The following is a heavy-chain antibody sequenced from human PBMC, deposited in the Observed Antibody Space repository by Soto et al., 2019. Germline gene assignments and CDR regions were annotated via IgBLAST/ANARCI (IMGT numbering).Heavy chain of an antibody. Sequence: PGGSLRLSCATSGFTFSSYAMVWVRQAAEKGLEWVASISNNGDTAYYADSVKGRFTISRGNSENTLYLQMNGLRADDTALYFCAKSRASIGAIVTLLDSWGQGTQVTVSS. J-gene: IGHJ4*02. CDR3: AKSRASIGAIVTLLDS. D-gene: IGHD3-16*02. CDR1: GFTFSSYA. V-gene: IGHV3-23*01. CDR2: ISNNGDTA.